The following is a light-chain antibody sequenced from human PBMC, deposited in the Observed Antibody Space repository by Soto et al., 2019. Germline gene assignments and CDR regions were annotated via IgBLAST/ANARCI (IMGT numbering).Light chain of an antibody. CDR3: QQYGSTPRT. J-gene: IGKJ1*01. CDR2: GAS. Sequence: EIVLTQSPGTLSLSPGEGATLSCRASQSLTNYLAWYQHKPGQAPRLLIYGASRRATGIPDRFSGGGSGTDFTLTISRLEPEDFAVYYCQQYGSTPRTFGQGTKVEMK. CDR1: QSLTNY. V-gene: IGKV3-20*01.